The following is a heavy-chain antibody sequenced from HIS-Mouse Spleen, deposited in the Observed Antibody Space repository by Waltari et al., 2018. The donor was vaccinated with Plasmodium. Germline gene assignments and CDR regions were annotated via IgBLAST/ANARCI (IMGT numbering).Heavy chain of an antibody. D-gene: IGHD6-6*01. CDR3: ARGPTYSSSYYFDY. Sequence: EVQLVESGGGLVQPGCSLRLSCAASVFTFSSYAMHWVRQATGKGLEWVSAIGTAGDTYYPGSVKGRFTIARENAKNSLYLQMNSLRAGDTAVYYCARGPTYSSSYYFDYWGQGTLVTVSS. CDR1: VFTFSSYA. J-gene: IGHJ4*02. CDR2: IGTAGDT. V-gene: IGHV3-13*01.